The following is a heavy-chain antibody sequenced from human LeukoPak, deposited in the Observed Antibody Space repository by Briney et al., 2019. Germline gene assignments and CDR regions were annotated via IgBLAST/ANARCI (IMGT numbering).Heavy chain of an antibody. CDR3: AKTGSGWYYFDY. CDR2: ISGSGGST. CDR1: GFTFSSYA. Sequence: GGSLRLSCAASGFTFSSYAMSWVRQAPGKGLEWVSAISGSGGSTYYADSVKGRFTISRENSKNTLYLQMNSLRAEDTAVYYCAKTGSGWYYFDYWGQGTLVTVSS. J-gene: IGHJ4*02. V-gene: IGHV3-23*01. D-gene: IGHD6-19*01.